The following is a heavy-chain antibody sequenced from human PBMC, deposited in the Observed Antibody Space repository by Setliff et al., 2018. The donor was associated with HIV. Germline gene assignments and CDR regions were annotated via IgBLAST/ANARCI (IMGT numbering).Heavy chain of an antibody. Sequence: SETLSLTCAVYGGSFSGYYWSWIRQPPGKGLEWIGYIYHSGTKYYNPPLKSRLAISLDTSKNQFSLNLKSVTAADAAVYYCARGFCSGGFCHPNFYHYMDVWGKGTTVTVS. CDR1: GGSFSGYY. D-gene: IGHD2-15*01. CDR3: ARGFCSGGFCHPNFYHYMDV. V-gene: IGHV4-34*09. J-gene: IGHJ6*03. CDR2: IYHSGTK.